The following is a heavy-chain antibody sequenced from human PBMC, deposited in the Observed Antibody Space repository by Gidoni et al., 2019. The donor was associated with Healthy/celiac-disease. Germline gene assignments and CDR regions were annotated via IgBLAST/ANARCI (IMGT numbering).Heavy chain of an antibody. D-gene: IGHD6-13*01. CDR2: ISSSSSYI. V-gene: IGHV3-21*01. CDR1: GFTFISYG. CDR3: ARDQGPAGIAAAGTQTY. Sequence: EVQLVESGGGLVKPGGSRRLSCAASGFTFISYGMNWVRQAPGKGLEWVSSISSSSSYIYYADSVKGRFTISRDNAKNSLYLQMNSLRAEDTAVYYCARDQGPAGIAAAGTQTYWGQGTLVTVSS. J-gene: IGHJ4*02.